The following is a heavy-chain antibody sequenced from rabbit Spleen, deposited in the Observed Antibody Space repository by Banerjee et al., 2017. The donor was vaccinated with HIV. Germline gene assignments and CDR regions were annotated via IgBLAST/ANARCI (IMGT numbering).Heavy chain of an antibody. CDR2: INGGGGI. CDR1: GFSFSSSYC. J-gene: IGHJ3*01. CDR3: ARAPSSAYGRTRLDL. V-gene: IGHV1S40*01. D-gene: IGHD1-1*01. Sequence: QSLEESGGDLVQPEGSLTLTCTASGFSFSSSYCMHWVRQAPGKGLEWIGYINGGGGIAYASWAKGRFTISKTSSTTVTLQMTSLTVADTATYFCARAPSSAYGRTRLDLWGPGTLVTVS.